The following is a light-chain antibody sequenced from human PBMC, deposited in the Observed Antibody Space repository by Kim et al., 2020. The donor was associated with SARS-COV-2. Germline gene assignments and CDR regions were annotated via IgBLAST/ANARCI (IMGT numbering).Light chain of an antibody. CDR1: SNNVGNQG. V-gene: IGLV10-54*01. J-gene: IGLJ2*01. CDR2: RNN. Sequence: LPPPPSVSKGLRQTATLTCTGNSNNVGNQGAAWLQQHQGHPPKLLSYRNNNRPSGISERLSASRSGNTASLTITGLQPEDEADYYCSAWDSSLSAVVFGGGTQLTVL. CDR3: SAWDSSLSAVV.